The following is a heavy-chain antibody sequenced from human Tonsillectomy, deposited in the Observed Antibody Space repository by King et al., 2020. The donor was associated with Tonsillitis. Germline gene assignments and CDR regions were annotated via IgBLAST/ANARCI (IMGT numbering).Heavy chain of an antibody. Sequence: VQLVESGGGVVQPGTSLRLSCAASGFTFSSYSMHWVRQAPGKGLERVAVIWYDGSKKYYGDFVKGRFTISRDNSKNTLFLQMKSLRGEDTAVYNCAKDESWWLPSQNWFDPWGQGTPVTVSS. J-gene: IGHJ5*02. CDR3: AKDESWWLPSQNWFDP. D-gene: IGHD2-15*01. V-gene: IGHV3-33*03. CDR2: IWYDGSKK. CDR1: GFTFSSYS.